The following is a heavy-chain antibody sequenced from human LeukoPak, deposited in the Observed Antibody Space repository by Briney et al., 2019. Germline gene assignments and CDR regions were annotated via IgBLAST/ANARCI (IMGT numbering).Heavy chain of an antibody. CDR3: ATTLYYYDSSGGYYYYYGMDV. CDR1: GGSISSYY. V-gene: IGHV4-59*01. CDR2: IYCSGST. J-gene: IGHJ6*02. D-gene: IGHD3-22*01. Sequence: SETLSLTCTVSGGSISSYYWSRIRQPPGKGLEWIGYIYCSGSTNYNPSLKSRVTISVDTSKNQFSLKLSSVTAADTAVYYCATTLYYYDSSGGYYYYYGMDVWGQGTTVTVSS.